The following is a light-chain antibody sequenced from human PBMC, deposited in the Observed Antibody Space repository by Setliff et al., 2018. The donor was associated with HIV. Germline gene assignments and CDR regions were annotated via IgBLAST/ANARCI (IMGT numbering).Light chain of an antibody. CDR1: SSDVGNYNY. CDR3: CSFTGRYTSKYV. CDR2: DVS. V-gene: IGLV2-11*01. Sequence: QSALTQPRSVSGSPGQSVTISCTGTSSDVGNYNYVSWYQQHPGKAPKLIIFDVSKRPPGVPDRFSGSKSGNTASLTISGLQDEDEADYYCCSFTGRYTSKYVFGTGTKV. J-gene: IGLJ1*01.